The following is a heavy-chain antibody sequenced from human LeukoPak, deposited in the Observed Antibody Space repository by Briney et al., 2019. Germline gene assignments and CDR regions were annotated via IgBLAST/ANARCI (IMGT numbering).Heavy chain of an antibody. CDR1: GGSISSGGYY. V-gene: IGHV4-31*03. Sequence: SQTLSLTCTVSGGSISSGGYYWSWLRQHPGKGLEWIVYIYYSGSTYYNPSLKSRVTISVDTSKNQFSLKLSSVTAADTAVYYCARGTGEEWLTSYYYYYMDVWGKGTTVTVSS. CDR2: IYYSGST. J-gene: IGHJ6*03. D-gene: IGHD3-3*01. CDR3: ARGTGEEWLTSYYYYYMDV.